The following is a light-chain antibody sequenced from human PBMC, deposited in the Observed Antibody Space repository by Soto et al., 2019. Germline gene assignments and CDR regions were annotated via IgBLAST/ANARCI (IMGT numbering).Light chain of an antibody. CDR1: TSDVGGYNY. J-gene: IGLJ2*01. CDR2: DVD. Sequence: QSALTQPASVSGSPGQSLTIACTGTTSDVGGYNYVSWYQQHPGRAPKLMIYDVDNRPSGVSDRFSGSKSGNTASLTISGLQADDEADYYCTSYTRSDTVIFGGGTQLTVL. V-gene: IGLV2-14*03. CDR3: TSYTRSDTVI.